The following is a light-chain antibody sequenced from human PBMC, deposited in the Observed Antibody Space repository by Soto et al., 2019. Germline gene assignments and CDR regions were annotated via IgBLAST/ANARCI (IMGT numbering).Light chain of an antibody. J-gene: IGLJ3*02. V-gene: IGLV2-11*01. CDR2: DVP. CDR1: SSDVGTYNY. CDR3: CSYAGSSLWV. Sequence: QSALTQPRSVSGSPGQSVTISCTGTSSDVGTYNYVSWYQQHPGKAPKLVIYDVPQRPSGVPDRFSGSKSGHTASLTISGLQAEDEADYYCCSYAGSSLWVFGGGTKLTVL.